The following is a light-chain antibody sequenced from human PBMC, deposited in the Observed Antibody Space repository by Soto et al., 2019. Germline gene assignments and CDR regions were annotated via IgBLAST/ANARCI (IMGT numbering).Light chain of an antibody. CDR2: GNN. CDR1: SSNIGAGYD. J-gene: IGLJ2*01. Sequence: QPVLTQPPSVSGAPGQRVTISCTGSSSNIGAGYDVHWYQQLPGAAPKLLIFGNNNRPSGVPDRFSGSKSATSASLAITGLQAEDEADYYCQSYDSSLSGYVVFGGGTKLTVL. V-gene: IGLV1-40*01. CDR3: QSYDSSLSGYVV.